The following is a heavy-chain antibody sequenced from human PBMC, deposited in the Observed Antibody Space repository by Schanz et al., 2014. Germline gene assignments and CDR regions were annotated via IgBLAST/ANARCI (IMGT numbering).Heavy chain of an antibody. V-gene: IGHV1-46*01. J-gene: IGHJ6*03. CDR1: GYTFTSYY. CDR3: ARAPVTVGPYHYYMDV. CDR2: INPSGGST. D-gene: IGHD4-17*01. Sequence: QVQLVQSGAEVKQPGASVKVSCKASGYTFTSYYMHWVRQAPGQGLEWMGIINPSGGSTSYAQKFQGRVTMTRDTSTSTVYMELSSLRSEDTAVYYCARAPVTVGPYHYYMDVWGKGTTVTVSS.